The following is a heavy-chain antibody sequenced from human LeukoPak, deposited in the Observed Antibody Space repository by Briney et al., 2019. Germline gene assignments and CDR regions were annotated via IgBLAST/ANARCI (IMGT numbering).Heavy chain of an antibody. V-gene: IGHV3-23*01. CDR3: ANYYDSSGCWYYFDY. D-gene: IGHD3-22*01. CDR2: ISGSGGST. CDR1: GFTFSSYA. J-gene: IGHJ4*02. Sequence: GGSLRLSCAASGFTFSSYAMSWVRQAPGKGLEWVSAISGSGGSTYYADSVKGRFTISRDNSKNTLYLQMNSLRAEDTAVYYCANYYDSSGCWYYFDYWGQGTLVTVSS.